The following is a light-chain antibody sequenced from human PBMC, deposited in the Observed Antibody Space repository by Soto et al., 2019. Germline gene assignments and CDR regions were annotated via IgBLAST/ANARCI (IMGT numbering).Light chain of an antibody. CDR2: EVT. J-gene: IGLJ1*01. CDR1: SSDIGSYDY. V-gene: IGLV2-14*01. Sequence: SALTQPASVSGSPVQSITISCTGTSSDIGSYDYVSWYQQHPGKAPNLIIYEVTDRPSGVSNRFSGSKSGNTASLTISGLQAEDEADYYCSSFTSTSTRLFGSGTKVTVL. CDR3: SSFTSTSTRL.